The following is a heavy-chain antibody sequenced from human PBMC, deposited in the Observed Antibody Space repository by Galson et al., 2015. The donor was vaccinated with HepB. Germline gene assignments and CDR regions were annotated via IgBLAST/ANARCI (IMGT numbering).Heavy chain of an antibody. D-gene: IGHD4-17*01. CDR2: ISAYKGNT. CDR3: ARDRNVDYGDYGGPPDY. Sequence: SVKVSCKASGYIFTNYGLSWVRQAPGQGLEWMGWISAYKGNTNYAQNLKGRITMTTDTSTSTAYMELRGLRSDDTAIYYCARDRNVDYGDYGGPPDYWGQGTLVTVSS. CDR1: GYIFTNYG. J-gene: IGHJ4*02. V-gene: IGHV1-18*04.